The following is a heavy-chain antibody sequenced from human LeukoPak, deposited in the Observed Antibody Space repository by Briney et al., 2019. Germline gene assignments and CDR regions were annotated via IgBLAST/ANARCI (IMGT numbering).Heavy chain of an antibody. D-gene: IGHD6-19*01. Sequence: GRSLRLSCAASGFTFGSYGMHWVRQAPGKGLEWVAVISYDGSNKYYADSVKGRFTISRDNSKNTLYLQMNSLRAEDTAVYYCAKMDKKEYSSGWYAYYYYGMDVWGQGTTVTVSS. J-gene: IGHJ6*02. CDR2: ISYDGSNK. CDR1: GFTFGSYG. CDR3: AKMDKKEYSSGWYAYYYYGMDV. V-gene: IGHV3-30*18.